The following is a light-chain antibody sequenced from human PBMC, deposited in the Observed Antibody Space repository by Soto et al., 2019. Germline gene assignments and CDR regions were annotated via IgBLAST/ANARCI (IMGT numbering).Light chain of an antibody. J-gene: IGKJ4*01. CDR3: QHYNNWPLT. V-gene: IGKV3-15*01. CDR2: ATS. Sequence: EIVMTQSPATLPVFPGERASLSCRASQSVSSNLAWYQQKPGQTPRLLIYATSTRATGIPARFSGSGSGTEFTLTISSLQSEDFAVYYCQHYNNWPLTFGGGTKVDIK. CDR1: QSVSSN.